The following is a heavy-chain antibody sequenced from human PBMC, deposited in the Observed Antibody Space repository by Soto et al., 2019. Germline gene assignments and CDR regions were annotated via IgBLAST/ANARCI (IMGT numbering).Heavy chain of an antibody. CDR1: GGSVRSGSYY. J-gene: IGHJ4*02. CDR2: IYYSGST. D-gene: IGHD3-22*01. CDR3: ARDYGPDYYDSSGYYYVGY. V-gene: IGHV4-61*01. Sequence: SETLSLTCTVSGGSVRSGSYYWSWIRQPPGKGLEWIGYIYYSGSTNYNPSLKSRVTISVDTSKNQFSLKLSSVTAADTAVYYCARDYGPDYYDSSGYYYVGYWGQGTLVTVSS.